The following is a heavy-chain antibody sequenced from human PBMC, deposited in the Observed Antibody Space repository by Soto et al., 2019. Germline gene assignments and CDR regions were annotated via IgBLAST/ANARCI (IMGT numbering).Heavy chain of an antibody. CDR2: FDPEDGET. D-gene: IGHD3-22*01. J-gene: IGHJ4*02. Sequence: ASVKVSCKVSGYTLTELSMHWVRQAPGKGLEWMGGFDPEDGETIYAQKFQGRVTMTEDTSTDTACMELSSLRSEDTAVYYCATGQRGPYYYDSSGYLFDYWGQGTLVTVSS. V-gene: IGHV1-24*01. CDR1: GYTLTELS. CDR3: ATGQRGPYYYDSSGYLFDY.